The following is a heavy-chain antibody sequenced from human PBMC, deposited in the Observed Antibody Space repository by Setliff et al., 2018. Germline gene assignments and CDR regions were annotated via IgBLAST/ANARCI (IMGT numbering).Heavy chain of an antibody. D-gene: IGHD1-26*01. CDR2: ISVYNGNT. CDR3: VREYSGGGLT. J-gene: IGHJ3*01. CDR1: GYTFTSYG. Sequence: ASVKVSCKASGYTFTSYGFSWVRQAPGQGLEWMGRISVYNGNTNYGQKYQGRVAMTTDTSTNTVYMELRSLRSDDTAVYFCVREYSGGGLTWGQGTMVAVSS. V-gene: IGHV1-18*01.